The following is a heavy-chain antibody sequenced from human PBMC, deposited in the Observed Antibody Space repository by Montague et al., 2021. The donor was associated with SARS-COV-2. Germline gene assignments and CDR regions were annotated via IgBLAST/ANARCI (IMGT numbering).Heavy chain of an antibody. CDR3: AAPMVKDY. CDR1: GFTFSSSA. Sequence: SLRLSCAASGFTFSSSAMHWVRHAPGKELAWVAVISYDGSNKYYADSVKGRFTISRDNSKNTLYLQMNSLRAEDTAVYYCAAPMVKDYWGQGTLVTVSS. CDR2: ISYDGSNK. V-gene: IGHV3-30-3*01. J-gene: IGHJ4*02. D-gene: IGHD5-18*01.